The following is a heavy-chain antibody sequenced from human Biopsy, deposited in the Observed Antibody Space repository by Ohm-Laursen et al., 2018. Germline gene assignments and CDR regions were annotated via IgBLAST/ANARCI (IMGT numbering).Heavy chain of an antibody. V-gene: IGHV4-4*07. D-gene: IGHD3-22*01. CDR1: GGFISTYY. CDR2: TYNTGST. CDR3: ARDLPYYEDSGYGAFDM. Sequence: TLSLTCTVSGGFISTYYWNWIRQPAGKALEWIGRTYNTGSTNYNPSLQSRVTMSVDTSKNQFSLKMSPVTAADTAVYYCARDLPYYEDSGYGAFDMWGQGTMVTVSS. J-gene: IGHJ3*02.